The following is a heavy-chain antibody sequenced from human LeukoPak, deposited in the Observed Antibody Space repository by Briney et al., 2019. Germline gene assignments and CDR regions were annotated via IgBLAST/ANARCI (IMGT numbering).Heavy chain of an antibody. J-gene: IGHJ4*02. V-gene: IGHV4-39*01. CDR2: IYYSGST. CDR1: GGSISSSSYY. D-gene: IGHD3-22*01. CDR3: ARHGIVVVMYFDY. Sequence: SETLSLTCTVSGGSISSSSYYWGWIRQPPGKGLEWIGSIYYSGSTYYNPSLKSRVTISVDTSKNQFSLKLSSVTAADTAVYYCARHGIVVVMYFDYWGQGTLVTVPS.